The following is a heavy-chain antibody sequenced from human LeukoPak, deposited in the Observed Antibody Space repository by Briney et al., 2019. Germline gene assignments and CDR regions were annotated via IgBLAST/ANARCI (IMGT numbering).Heavy chain of an antibody. CDR2: FYNSGST. Sequence: SETLSLTCTVSGGSISSYYWTWIRQPPGKGLEWIGYFYNSGSTDYNPSLKSRVTVSVDTSKKQISLKLSSVTAADTAVYYCARYAHYDFWSGYYDYYMDVWGKGTTVTVSS. V-gene: IGHV4-59*01. CDR1: GGSISSYY. D-gene: IGHD3-3*01. CDR3: ARYAHYDFWSGYYDYYMDV. J-gene: IGHJ6*03.